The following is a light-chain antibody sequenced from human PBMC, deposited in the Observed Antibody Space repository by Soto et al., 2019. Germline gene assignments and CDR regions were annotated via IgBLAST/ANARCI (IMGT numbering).Light chain of an antibody. CDR3: QQYDNWPAT. CDR1: QNINSN. Sequence: EIVMTQSPATLSVSPGKRATLSCRASQNINSNLAWYQQKPGQAPRLLIYGASSRATGIPARFSGSGSGTEFTLTISSLQSEDFAVYYCQQYDNWPATFGQGTKVDIK. J-gene: IGKJ1*01. V-gene: IGKV3-15*01. CDR2: GAS.